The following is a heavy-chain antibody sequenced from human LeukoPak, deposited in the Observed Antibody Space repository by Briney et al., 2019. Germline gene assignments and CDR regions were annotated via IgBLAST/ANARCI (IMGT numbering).Heavy chain of an antibody. D-gene: IGHD4-17*01. Sequence: GSLRLSCAASGFTFTDFYMSWIRQAPGKGLEWISYISSSVGSIYYADSVKGRFTISRDNAKNSLYLQMNSLRAEDTAVYYCASHDYGVHFDYWGQGTLVTVSS. CDR2: ISSSVGSI. CDR3: ASHDYGVHFDY. V-gene: IGHV3-11*04. J-gene: IGHJ4*02. CDR1: GFTFTDFY.